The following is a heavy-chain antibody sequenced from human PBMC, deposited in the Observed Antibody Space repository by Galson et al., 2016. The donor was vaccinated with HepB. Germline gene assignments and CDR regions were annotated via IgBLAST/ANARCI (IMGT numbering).Heavy chain of an antibody. CDR3: AHRRVVPAAGPFDY. CDR1: GFSLSTNGVG. Sequence: PALVKPTQTLTLTCSFSGFSLSTNGVGVGWIRQPPGKALEWLALIYWDDDKRYSPSLKTRLAITEDTSENQVVLTMTNMDPVDTATYYCAHRRVVPAAGPFDYWGRGTLVTVSS. V-gene: IGHV2-5*02. D-gene: IGHD2-15*01. CDR2: IYWDDDK. J-gene: IGHJ4*02.